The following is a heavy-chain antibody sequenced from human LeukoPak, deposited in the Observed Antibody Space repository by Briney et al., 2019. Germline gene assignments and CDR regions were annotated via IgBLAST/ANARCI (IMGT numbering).Heavy chain of an antibody. Sequence: GGSLRLSCAASGFTFSHAWMSWVRQAPGKGLEWVGRIKSKTDGGTTDYAAPVKGRLTISRDDSKNTLYLQVNSLKTEDTAVYYCTRQVQMATILWGQGTLVTVSS. CDR2: IKSKTDGGTT. CDR3: TRQVQMATIL. D-gene: IGHD5-24*01. V-gene: IGHV3-15*05. CDR1: GFTFSHAW. J-gene: IGHJ4*02.